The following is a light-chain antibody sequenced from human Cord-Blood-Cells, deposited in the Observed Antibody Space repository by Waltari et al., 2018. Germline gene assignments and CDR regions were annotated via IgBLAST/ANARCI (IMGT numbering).Light chain of an antibody. CDR3: QQSYSTPFT. Sequence: DIQLTQSPSSLSASGADRVTIPCRASQSISSYLNWYQQKPGKAPKLLIYAASSLQSGVPSRFSGSGSGTDFTLTISSLQPEDFATYYCQQSYSTPFTFGPGTKVDIK. CDR1: QSISSY. J-gene: IGKJ3*01. CDR2: AAS. V-gene: IGKV1-39*01.